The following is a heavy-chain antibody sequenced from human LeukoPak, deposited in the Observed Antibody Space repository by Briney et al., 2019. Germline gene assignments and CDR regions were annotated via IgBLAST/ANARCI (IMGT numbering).Heavy chain of an antibody. J-gene: IGHJ3*02. CDR1: GYTFTSYD. Sequence: GASVKVSCKASGYTFTSYDINWVRQATGQGLEWMGWLNTNSGHTAYTQKFQGRVTITTDESTSTAYMELSSLRSEDTAVYYCARERHVEMATPAGSHDAFDIWGQGTMVTVSS. V-gene: IGHV1-8*01. D-gene: IGHD5-24*01. CDR2: LNTNSGHT. CDR3: ARERHVEMATPAGSHDAFDI.